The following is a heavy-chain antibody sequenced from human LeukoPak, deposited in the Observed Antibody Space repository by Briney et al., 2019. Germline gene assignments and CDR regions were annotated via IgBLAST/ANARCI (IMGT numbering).Heavy chain of an antibody. CDR3: ARRDYYYGMDV. CDR2: IYYSGST. CDR1: GGSISSYY. J-gene: IGHJ6*02. Sequence: SETLSLTCTVSGGSISSYYWSWIRQPPGKGLEWIGYIYYSGSTNYNPSLQSRVTISVDTSKNQFSLKLSSVTAADTAVYYCARRDYYYGMDVWGQGTTVTVSS. V-gene: IGHV4-59*01.